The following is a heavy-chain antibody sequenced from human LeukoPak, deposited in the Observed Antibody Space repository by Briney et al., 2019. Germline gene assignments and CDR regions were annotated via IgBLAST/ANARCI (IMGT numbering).Heavy chain of an antibody. CDR1: GGSISSYY. D-gene: IGHD3-22*01. CDR2: IYYSGST. V-gene: IGHV4-59*01. Sequence: SETLSLTCTVSGGSISSYYWSWIRQPPGKGLDGIGYIYYSGSTNYNPSLKSRVTISVDTSKNQFSLMLSSVTAADTAVYYCARDIIRYYDSSGYYYYYMEVWGKGTTVTVSS. J-gene: IGHJ6*03. CDR3: ARDIIRYYDSSGYYYYYMEV.